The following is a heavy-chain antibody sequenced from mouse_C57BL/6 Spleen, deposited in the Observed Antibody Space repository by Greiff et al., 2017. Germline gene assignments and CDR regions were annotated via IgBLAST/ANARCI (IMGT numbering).Heavy chain of an antibody. CDR3: AREGLLYAMDY. CDR2: IHPNSGST. J-gene: IGHJ4*01. D-gene: IGHD2-3*01. CDR1: GYTFTSYW. Sequence: QVQLQQPGAELVKPGASVTLSCKASGYTFTSYWMHWVKQRPGQGLEWIGMIHPNSGSTNYNEKFKSKATLTVDKSSSTAYMQLSSLTSEDSAVYYCAREGLLYAMDYWGQGTSVTVSS. V-gene: IGHV1-64*01.